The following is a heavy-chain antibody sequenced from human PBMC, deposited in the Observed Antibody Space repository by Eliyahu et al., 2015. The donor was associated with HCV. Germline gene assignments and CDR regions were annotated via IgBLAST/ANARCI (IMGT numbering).Heavy chain of an antibody. CDR1: GFSFRTYA. J-gene: IGHJ4*02. V-gene: IGHV3-33*01. D-gene: IGHD6-6*01. CDR3: ARIPRYSSSSWVYFDS. Sequence: QVQLVESGGGVVQPGGSLRLSCAASGFSFRTYAMHWVRQAPGKGLGWVAVIWYDGSEQYYADSAKGRFTISRDNSRNTLYLQMNSLRAEDTAVYYCARIPRYSSSSWVYFDSWGQGTLVTVSS. CDR2: IWYDGSEQ.